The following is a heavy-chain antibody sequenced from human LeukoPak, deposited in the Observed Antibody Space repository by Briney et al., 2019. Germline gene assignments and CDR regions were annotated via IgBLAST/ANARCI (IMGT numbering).Heavy chain of an antibody. V-gene: IGHV4-59*01. CDR1: GGSFSGYY. Sequence: PSETLSLTCAVYGGSFSGYYWSWIRQPPGKGLEWIGYIYYSGSTNYNPSLKSRVTISVDTSKNQFSLKLSSVTAADTAVYYCARETRTYGMDVWGQGTTVTVSS. CDR3: ARETRTYGMDV. CDR2: IYYSGST. J-gene: IGHJ6*02.